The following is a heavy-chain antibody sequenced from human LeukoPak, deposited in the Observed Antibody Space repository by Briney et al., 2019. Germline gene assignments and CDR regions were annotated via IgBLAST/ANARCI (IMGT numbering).Heavy chain of an antibody. Sequence: SVKVSCKASGGTFSSYAISWVRQAPGQGLEWMGGIIPIFGTANYAQKFQGRVTITADKSTSTAYMELSSLRSEDTAVYYCARDYGSGSSYYYYGMDVWGKGTTVTVSS. CDR1: GGTFSSYA. CDR2: IIPIFGTA. V-gene: IGHV1-69*06. J-gene: IGHJ6*04. D-gene: IGHD3-10*01. CDR3: ARDYGSGSSYYYYGMDV.